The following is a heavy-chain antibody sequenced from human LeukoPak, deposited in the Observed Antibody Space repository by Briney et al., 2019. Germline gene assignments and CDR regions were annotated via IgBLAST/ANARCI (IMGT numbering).Heavy chain of an antibody. J-gene: IGHJ6*02. CDR1: GFTFSSYW. V-gene: IGHV3-74*01. CDR2: INSDGSST. Sequence: GGSLRLSCAASGFTFSSYWMNWVRQAPGKGLVWVSRINSDGSSTSYADSVKGRFTIPRDNAKNTLYLQMNSLRAEDTAVYYCARVAEDIVVVPAARRYYYYGMDVWGQGTTVTVYS. D-gene: IGHD2-2*01. CDR3: ARVAEDIVVVPAARRYYYYGMDV.